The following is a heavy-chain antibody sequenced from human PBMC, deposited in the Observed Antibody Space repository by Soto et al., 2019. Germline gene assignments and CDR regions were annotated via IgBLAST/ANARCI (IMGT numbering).Heavy chain of an antibody. CDR2: IYYSGST. CDR3: ARGRSDWYLDPFDI. D-gene: IGHD6-13*01. Sequence: QVQLQESGPGLVKPSETLSLTCLVSGGSFSNNYWNWIRQPPGGGLEWIGYIYYSGSTNYNPSLKSRVTVSINTSKNHFSLTLRSVTAADTAVYYCARGRSDWYLDPFDIWGQGTMVSVSS. V-gene: IGHV4-59*01. CDR1: GGSFSNNY. J-gene: IGHJ3*02.